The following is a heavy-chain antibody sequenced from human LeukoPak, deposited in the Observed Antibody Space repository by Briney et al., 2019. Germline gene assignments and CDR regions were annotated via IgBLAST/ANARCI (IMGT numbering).Heavy chain of an antibody. V-gene: IGHV4-31*03. J-gene: IGHJ4*02. D-gene: IGHD3-22*01. CDR2: IYYSGST. CDR1: GGSLSSGGYY. Sequence: SETPPLTCTVSGGSLSSGGYYWSWIRQHPRKGLEWIGYIYYSGSTYYNTSLKSRVTISVDTSKNQFSLKLSSVTAADTAVYYCARVPYYYDSSGYGPDFDYWGQGTLVTVAS. CDR3: ARVPYYYDSSGYGPDFDY.